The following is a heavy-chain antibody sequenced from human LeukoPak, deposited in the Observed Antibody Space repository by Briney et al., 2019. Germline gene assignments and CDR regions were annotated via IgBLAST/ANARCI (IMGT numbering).Heavy chain of an antibody. Sequence: PSESLSLTCTVSGGSISSSSYYWGWIPQPPGKGLEWVGSIYYSGSTYYTPSLKSRVTIPVDTSKNPFSLKLSSVTAADTAVYYCARQRVNKWNNLWSFDYWGQGTLVTVSS. CDR1: GGSISSSSYY. D-gene: IGHD1/OR15-1a*01. J-gene: IGHJ4*02. V-gene: IGHV4-39*01. CDR3: ARQRVNKWNNLWSFDY. CDR2: IYYSGST.